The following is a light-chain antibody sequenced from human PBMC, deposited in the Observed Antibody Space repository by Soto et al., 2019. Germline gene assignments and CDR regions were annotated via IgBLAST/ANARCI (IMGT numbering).Light chain of an antibody. Sequence: QSVLTQPHSASGTPVQRVTSSCSGSSSNIGSNTINWYQQLPGTAPKLLIYTNNQRSSGVPDRFSGSKSGTSASLAISGLQSEDEDDYYCAAWDVSLNGVVFGGGTELTVL. CDR2: TNN. V-gene: IGLV1-44*01. CDR1: SSNIGSNT. CDR3: AAWDVSLNGVV. J-gene: IGLJ2*01.